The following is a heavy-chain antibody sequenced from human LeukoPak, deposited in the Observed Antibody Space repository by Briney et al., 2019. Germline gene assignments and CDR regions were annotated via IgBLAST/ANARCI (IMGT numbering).Heavy chain of an antibody. CDR1: GGSISSSSYY. D-gene: IGHD3-3*01. J-gene: IGHJ4*02. CDR2: IYYSGST. V-gene: IGHV4-39*01. Sequence: SETLSLTCTVSGGSISSSSYYWGWIRQPPGKGLERIGSIYYSGSTYYNPSLKSRVTISVDTSKNQFSLKLSSVTAADTAVYYCATSVTIFGVAPLWGQGTLVTVSS. CDR3: ATSVTIFGVAPL.